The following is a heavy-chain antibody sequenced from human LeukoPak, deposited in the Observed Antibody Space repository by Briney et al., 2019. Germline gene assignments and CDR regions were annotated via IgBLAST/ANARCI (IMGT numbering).Heavy chain of an antibody. Sequence: PGRSLRLSCAASGFIFDDYAMHWVRQAPGKGREWVSGISWNSGSIGYADSVKGRFTISRDNAKNSLYLQMNSLRAEDTALYYCAKDILGAYYGSGSYRPQGFQHWGQGTLVTVSS. CDR3: AKDILGAYYGSGSYRPQGFQH. CDR1: GFIFDDYA. V-gene: IGHV3-9*01. D-gene: IGHD3-10*01. J-gene: IGHJ1*01. CDR2: ISWNSGSI.